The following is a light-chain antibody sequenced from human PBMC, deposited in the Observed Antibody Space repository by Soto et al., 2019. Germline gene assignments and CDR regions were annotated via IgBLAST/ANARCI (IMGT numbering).Light chain of an antibody. CDR2: EVS. Sequence: QSALTQPASVSGSPGQSITISCTGTNSDVGGYNYVSWYQQHPGKVPRLIIYEVSNRPSGVSNRFSGSKSGNTASLTVSGLQAEDEADYYCASFTSSATGIFGGGTKLTVL. V-gene: IGLV2-14*01. J-gene: IGLJ2*01. CDR1: NSDVGGYNY. CDR3: ASFTSSATGI.